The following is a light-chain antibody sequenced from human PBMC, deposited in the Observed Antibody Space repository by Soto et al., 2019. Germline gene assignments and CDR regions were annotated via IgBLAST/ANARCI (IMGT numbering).Light chain of an antibody. Sequence: QSVLTQPRSVSGSPGQSVTISCTGTSGDVGAYDFVSWHQQHPGKAPKLMIYDVSRRPSGVSDRFSGSKSGNTASLIISGLQAEDEADYYCSSFTGGSTSYVFGTGTKVTVL. J-gene: IGLJ1*01. CDR3: SSFTGGSTSYV. CDR1: SGDVGAYDF. CDR2: DVS. V-gene: IGLV2-14*01.